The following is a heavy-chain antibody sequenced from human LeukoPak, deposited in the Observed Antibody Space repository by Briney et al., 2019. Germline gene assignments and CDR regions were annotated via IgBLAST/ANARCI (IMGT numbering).Heavy chain of an antibody. CDR3: ARSGTVGAMPV. CDR2: IYYSGST. V-gene: IGHV4-61*05. CDR1: GGSISSSSYY. D-gene: IGHD1-26*01. Sequence: SETLSLTCTVSGGSISSSSYYWGWIRQPPGKGLEWIGYIYYSGSTNYNPSLKSRVTISVDTSKNQFSLKLSSVTAADTAVYYCARSGTVGAMPVWGQGTLVTVSS. J-gene: IGHJ4*02.